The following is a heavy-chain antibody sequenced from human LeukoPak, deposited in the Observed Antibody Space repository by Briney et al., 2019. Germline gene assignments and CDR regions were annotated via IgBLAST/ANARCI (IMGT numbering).Heavy chain of an antibody. CDR3: TRSAYCGSDCYPNDAFHI. V-gene: IGHV5-51*01. CDR2: IYPSDSDT. CDR1: GYSFTNYW. Sequence: GESLKISCQGSGYSFTNYWIGWVRQMPGKGLEWMGIIYPSDSDTRYSPSFQGQVTISADKSINTAYLQWSSLKASDTAIYYCTRSAYCGSDCYPNDAFHIWGQGTMVTVSS. J-gene: IGHJ3*02. D-gene: IGHD2-21*02.